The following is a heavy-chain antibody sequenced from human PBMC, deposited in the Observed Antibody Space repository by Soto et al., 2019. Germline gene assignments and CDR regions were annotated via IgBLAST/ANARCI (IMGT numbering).Heavy chain of an antibody. CDR2: FGGRGGT. J-gene: IGHJ6*03. Sequence: EVQVLESWGGLVQPGGSLRLSCVGSGFIFSNYAMAWVRQGPGKGLEWVSGFGGRGGTYYADSVKGRYTISRDNSKNTLYLQINSLRVEDTAVYYCAKSQSSLYYMDVWGKGTAVTVSS. CDR1: GFIFSNYA. V-gene: IGHV3-23*01. CDR3: AKSQSSLYYMDV.